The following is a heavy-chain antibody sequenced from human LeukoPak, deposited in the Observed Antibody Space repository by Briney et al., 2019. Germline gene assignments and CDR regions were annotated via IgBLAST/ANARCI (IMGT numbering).Heavy chain of an antibody. D-gene: IGHD4-17*01. CDR3: ARARPDDYGDYDHFDY. CDR1: GGSISSGGYY. V-gene: IGHV4-31*03. CDR2: ISYSGST. J-gene: IGHJ4*02. Sequence: SQTLSLTCSVSGGSISSGGYYWTWIRQHPGKGLEWIGYISYSGSTYYNPTLKSRVTISVDTSKNQFSLKLSSVTAADTAVYYCARARPDDYGDYDHFDYWGQGTLVTVSS.